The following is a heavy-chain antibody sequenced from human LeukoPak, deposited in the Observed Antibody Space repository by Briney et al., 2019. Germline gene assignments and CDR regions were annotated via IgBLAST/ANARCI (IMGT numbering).Heavy chain of an antibody. Sequence: SETLSLTCAVYGGSFSGYYWSWIRQPPGKGLKWIGEINHSGSTNYNPSLKSRVTISVDTSKNQFSLKLSSVTAADTAIYYCAKRRFLEWLSPHAFDIWGQGTMVTVSS. CDR3: AKRRFLEWLSPHAFDI. CDR2: INHSGST. V-gene: IGHV4-34*01. CDR1: GGSFSGYY. J-gene: IGHJ3*02. D-gene: IGHD3-3*01.